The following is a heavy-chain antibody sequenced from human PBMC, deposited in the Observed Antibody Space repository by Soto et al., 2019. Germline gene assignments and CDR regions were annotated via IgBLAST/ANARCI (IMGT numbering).Heavy chain of an antibody. J-gene: IGHJ5*02. CDR1: GSTFTSYG. CDR3: ASSIPSGGIVVVPADHHWFAP. V-gene: IGHV1-69*13. D-gene: IGHD2-2*01. CDR2: IIPIFGTA. Sequence: SLKVYCKSSGSTFTSYGISCLRHAPGQGLERMGGIIPIFGTANYAQKFQGRVTITADESTSTAYMELSSLRSEDRAVYYCASSIPSGGIVVVPADHHWFAPWGKGTLVTVSS.